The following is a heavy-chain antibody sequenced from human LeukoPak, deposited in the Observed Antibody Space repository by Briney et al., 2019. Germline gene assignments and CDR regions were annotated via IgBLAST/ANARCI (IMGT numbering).Heavy chain of an antibody. V-gene: IGHV1-8*03. Sequence: GASVKVSCKTSGYTFTDFDINWVRQATGQGLEWMGWMNPKSRTTGYAQSFQGRVTIIWDTSMSTSYMELSGLRSDDTAVYYCVRGPYGSSISNWFDPWGQGLLVTVSS. J-gene: IGHJ5*02. D-gene: IGHD3-10*01. CDR3: VRGPYGSSISNWFDP. CDR2: MNPKSRTT. CDR1: GYTFTDFD.